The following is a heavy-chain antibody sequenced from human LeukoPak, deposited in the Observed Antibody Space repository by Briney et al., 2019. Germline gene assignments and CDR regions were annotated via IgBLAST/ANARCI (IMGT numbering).Heavy chain of an antibody. V-gene: IGHV3-7*01. Sequence: AGGSLRLSCEASGFTFSSYWMSWVRQAPGKGLEWVANIKTDGSEKYYVDSVKGRFTISRDNAKNSLYLQMNSLRVEDTAVYYCARGRPHGNDYWGQGTLVTVSS. CDR1: GFTFSSYW. D-gene: IGHD4-23*01. CDR2: IKTDGSEK. J-gene: IGHJ4*02. CDR3: ARGRPHGNDY.